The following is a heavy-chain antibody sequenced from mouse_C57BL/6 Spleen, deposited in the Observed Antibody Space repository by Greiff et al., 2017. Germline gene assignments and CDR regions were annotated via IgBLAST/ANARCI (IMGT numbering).Heavy chain of an antibody. V-gene: IGHV1-55*01. J-gene: IGHJ2*01. Sequence: VQLQQSGAELVKPGASVKMSCKASGYTFTSYWITWVKQRPGQGLEWIGDIYPGSGSTNYNEKFKSKATLTVDTSSSTAYMQLSSLTSEDSAVYYCARQDYYGSSYAYFDYWGQGTTLTVSS. D-gene: IGHD1-1*01. CDR3: ARQDYYGSSYAYFDY. CDR2: IYPGSGST. CDR1: GYTFTSYW.